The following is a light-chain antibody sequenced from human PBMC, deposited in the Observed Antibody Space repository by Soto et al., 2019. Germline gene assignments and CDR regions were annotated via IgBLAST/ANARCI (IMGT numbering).Light chain of an antibody. J-gene: IGKJ5*01. CDR1: QSVSSY. CDR3: QHYVERSPIT. Sequence: EIVLTQSPATMSLSPGERATLACRASQSVSSYLAWYQQKPGQAPRLIIYDAYNRATGIPARFSGSGSGTDFTLTISRLEPEDFALYYCQHYVERSPITCGQGTRLEIK. V-gene: IGKV3-11*01. CDR2: DAY.